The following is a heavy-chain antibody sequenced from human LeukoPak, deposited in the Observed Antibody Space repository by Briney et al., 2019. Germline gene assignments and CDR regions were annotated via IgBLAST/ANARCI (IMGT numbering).Heavy chain of an antibody. V-gene: IGHV1-8*01. CDR3: ARGRYRSDY. Sequence: ASVKVSCKTSAYTFTSYDINWVRQATGQGLEWMGWMNPNSVRTGLAQKFQGRVTMTRNTSINTGYMELTSLRSEDTAVYYCARGRYRSDYWGQGTLVTVSS. J-gene: IGHJ4*02. D-gene: IGHD1-26*01. CDR1: AYTFTSYD. CDR2: MNPNSVRT.